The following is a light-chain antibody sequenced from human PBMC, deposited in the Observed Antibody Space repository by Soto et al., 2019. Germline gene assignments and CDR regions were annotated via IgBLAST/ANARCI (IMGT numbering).Light chain of an antibody. J-gene: IGKJ1*01. CDR1: QSVSSY. CDR2: DAS. Sequence: EIVLTQAPATLSLSPGERATLSCRASQSVSSYLGWYQQKPGQAPRLLIYDASNRATGIPARFSGSGSGTDFTLTISSLEPEDFAFYYFQQGGTFGYGTMVDIK. V-gene: IGKV3-11*01. CDR3: QQGGT.